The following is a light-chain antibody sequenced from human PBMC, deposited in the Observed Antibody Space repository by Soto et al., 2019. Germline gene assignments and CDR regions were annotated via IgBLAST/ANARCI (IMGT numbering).Light chain of an antibody. CDR2: GAS. J-gene: IGKJ5*01. CDR3: QQYGSSPPIT. V-gene: IGKV3-20*01. Sequence: EIVLTQSPGTLSLSPGERATLSCRASQSVSSSYLAWYQQKPGQAPRLLIYGASSRATRIPDRLSGSGSGTDFTLTMSRLEPEDFAVYYCQQYGSSPPITFGQGTRLAMK. CDR1: QSVSSSY.